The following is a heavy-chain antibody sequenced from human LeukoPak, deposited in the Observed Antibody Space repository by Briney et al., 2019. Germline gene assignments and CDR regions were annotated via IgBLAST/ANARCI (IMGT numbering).Heavy chain of an antibody. CDR2: MNPNSGNT. V-gene: IGHV1-8*01. CDR3: ARVHSLYYDFWSGYSATDY. CDR1: GYTFTSYD. Sequence: SVTVSCKASGYTFTSYDINWVRQATGQGLEWMGWMNPNSGNTGYAQKFQGRVTMTRNTSISTAYMELSSLRSEDTAVYYCARVHSLYYDFWSGYSATDYWGQGTLVTVSS. J-gene: IGHJ4*02. D-gene: IGHD3-3*01.